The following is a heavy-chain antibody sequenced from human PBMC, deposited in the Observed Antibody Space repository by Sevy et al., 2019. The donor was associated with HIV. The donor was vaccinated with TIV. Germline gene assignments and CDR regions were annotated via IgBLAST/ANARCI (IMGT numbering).Heavy chain of an antibody. V-gene: IGHV4-59*01. J-gene: IGHJ4*02. CDR1: GGSISSYY. CDR2: IYSSGST. Sequence: SETLSLTCSVSGGSISSYYWNWSRQPPGKGLERIGYIYSSGSTNYNPSLKSRVTISVDMSKNQFSLKLSSVTAADTAVYYCARSHLAFCGGDCFSPYYFDSWGQGTLVTVSS. CDR3: ARSHLAFCGGDCFSPYYFDS. D-gene: IGHD2-21*01.